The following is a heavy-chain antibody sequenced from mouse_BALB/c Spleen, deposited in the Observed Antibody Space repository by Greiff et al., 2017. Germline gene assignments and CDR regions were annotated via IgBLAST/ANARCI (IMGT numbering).Heavy chain of an antibody. CDR3: ARGDGNGFAY. V-gene: IGHV5-4*02. D-gene: IGHD2-1*01. J-gene: IGHJ3*01. CDR1: GFTFSDYY. Sequence: EVKLVESGGGLVKPGGSLKLSCAASGFTFSDYYMYWVRQTPEKRLEWVATISDGGSYTYYPDSVKGRFTISRDNAKNNLYLQMSSLKSEDTAMYYCARGDGNGFAYWGQGTLVTVSA. CDR2: ISDGGSYT.